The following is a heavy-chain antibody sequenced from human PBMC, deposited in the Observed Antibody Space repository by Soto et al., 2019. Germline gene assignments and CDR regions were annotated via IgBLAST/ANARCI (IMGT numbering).Heavy chain of an antibody. CDR1: GGSISSYY. D-gene: IGHD4-17*01. CDR3: ARHESQAVTLFDF. V-gene: IGHV4-59*08. CDR2: IYYSGST. J-gene: IGHJ4*02. Sequence: SETLSLTCTVSGGSISSYYWSWIRQPPGKGLEWIGYIYYSGSTNYNPSLKSRVTISVDTSKNQFSLKLSSVTAADTAVYYCARHESQAVTLFDFWGQGTLVTVSS.